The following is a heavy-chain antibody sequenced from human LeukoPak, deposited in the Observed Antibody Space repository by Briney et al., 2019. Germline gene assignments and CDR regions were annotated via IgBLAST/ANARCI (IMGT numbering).Heavy chain of an antibody. Sequence: PGGSLRLSCAAAGFTFSSYARSWVRQAPGKGLEWVSAISGGGSSTYYADSVKGRFTISRDNSKNTLYLQMNSLRAEDTAVYYCAKVDYGDRWFAPWGQGTLVTVSS. J-gene: IGHJ5*02. D-gene: IGHD4-17*01. CDR1: GFTFSSYA. CDR2: ISGGGSST. V-gene: IGHV3-23*01. CDR3: AKVDYGDRWFAP.